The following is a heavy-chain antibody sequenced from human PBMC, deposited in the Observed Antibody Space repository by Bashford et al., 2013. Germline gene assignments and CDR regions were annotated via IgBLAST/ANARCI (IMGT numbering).Heavy chain of an antibody. CDR1: DTPSPAT. Sequence: VKVSCQGHLDTPSPATICTGCDQGPPGQGLEWMGIINPSGGSTSYAXKFQGRVTMTRDTSTSTVYMELSSLRSEDTAVYYCASSRRGYDGPGYWGQGTLVTVSS. V-gene: IGHV1-46*03. J-gene: IGHJ4*02. CDR2: INPSGGST. CDR3: ASSRRGYDGPGY. D-gene: IGHD5-12*01.